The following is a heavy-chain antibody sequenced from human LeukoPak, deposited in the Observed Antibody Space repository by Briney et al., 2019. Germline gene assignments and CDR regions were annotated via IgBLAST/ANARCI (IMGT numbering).Heavy chain of an antibody. D-gene: IGHD1-26*01. CDR3: ARDPGYSGSYYARYYFDY. CDR1: GYTLTGYY. V-gene: IGHV1-2*02. Sequence: ASVKVSCKASGYTLTGYYMHWVRQAPGQGLEWMGWINPNSGGTNYAQKFQGRVTMTRDTSISTAYMELSRLRSDDTAVYYCARDPGYSGSYYARYYFDYWGQGTLVTVSS. J-gene: IGHJ4*02. CDR2: INPNSGGT.